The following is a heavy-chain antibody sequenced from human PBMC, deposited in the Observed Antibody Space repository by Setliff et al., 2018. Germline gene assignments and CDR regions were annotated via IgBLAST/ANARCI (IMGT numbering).Heavy chain of an antibody. J-gene: IGHJ4*02. D-gene: IGHD3-10*01. CDR1: GFTVSSNY. Sequence: GGSLRLSCAASGFTVSSNYMSWVRQAPGKGLEWVSVIYSGGSTYYADSVKGRFTISRDNSKNTLYLQLNSLRAEDTAVYYCAKDGVRYGSGSYYSDYWGQGTLVTVSS. CDR2: IYSGGST. V-gene: IGHV3-66*02. CDR3: AKDGVRYGSGSYYSDY.